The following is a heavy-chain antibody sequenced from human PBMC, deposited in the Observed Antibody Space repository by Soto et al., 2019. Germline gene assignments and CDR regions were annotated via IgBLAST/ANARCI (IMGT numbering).Heavy chain of an antibody. J-gene: IGHJ4*02. CDR1: GYAFTTYG. CDR2: ISAHNGNT. D-gene: IGHD1-1*01. V-gene: IGHV1-18*01. CDR3: GGGGYVDY. Sequence: QVHLVQSGAEVKKPGASVKVSCKGSGYAFTTYGITWVRQAPGQGLEWMGWISAHNGNTNFAQKLQGRDTATRDTSTSTAYMELRSLRSNDTAVYFWGGGGYVDYWGQGALVTVSS.